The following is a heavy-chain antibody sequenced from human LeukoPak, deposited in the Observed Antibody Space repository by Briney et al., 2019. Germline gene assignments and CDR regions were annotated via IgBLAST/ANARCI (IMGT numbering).Heavy chain of an antibody. CDR3: AKYATGGDY. D-gene: IGHD2-8*01. Sequence: PGGSLRLSCAPSGFTFSNYAMSWVRQAPGEGLEWVSSIGGNGGATYYADSVKGRFTISRDNSKNTLNLHMNSLRAEDTAVYYCAKYATGGDYWGQGTLVTVSS. V-gene: IGHV3-23*01. J-gene: IGHJ4*02. CDR2: IGGNGGAT. CDR1: GFTFSNYA.